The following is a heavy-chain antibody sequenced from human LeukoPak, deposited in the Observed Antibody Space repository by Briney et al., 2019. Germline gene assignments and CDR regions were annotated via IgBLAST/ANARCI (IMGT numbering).Heavy chain of an antibody. D-gene: IGHD3-9*01. CDR3: KQKTAYEILTGYFSRDWFDP. J-gene: IGHJ5*02. CDR2: IIPIFGTA. CDR1: GGTLSSYA. Sequence: ASMKISCKASGGTLSSYALSWVRQASGQGLESIGRIIPIFGTANYAAKFQGRVTITKDESTSTAYMELSSLRSEDTAVFFFKQKTAYEILTGYFSRDWFDPWGQGTLVTVSS. V-gene: IGHV1-69*05.